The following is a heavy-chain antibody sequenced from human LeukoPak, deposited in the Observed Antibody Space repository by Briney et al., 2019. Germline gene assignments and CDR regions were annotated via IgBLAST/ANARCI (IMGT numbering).Heavy chain of an antibody. CDR2: ISSDGSKT. J-gene: IGHJ4*02. Sequence: PGGSLRRSCAASGFIFSNYAMHWVRQAPGKGLEWVALISSDGSKTYHADSVKGRFSISRDNSKTTLYLQLNSLRAEDTSVYYCARDSTYWYDSGSSGPHYFDYWGQGTLVTVSS. CDR1: GFIFSNYA. V-gene: IGHV3-30*01. D-gene: IGHD3-10*01. CDR3: ARDSTYWYDSGSSGPHYFDY.